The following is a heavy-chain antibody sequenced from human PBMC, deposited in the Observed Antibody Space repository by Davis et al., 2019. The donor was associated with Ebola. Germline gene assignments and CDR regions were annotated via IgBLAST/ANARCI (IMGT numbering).Heavy chain of an antibody. D-gene: IGHD1-26*01. V-gene: IGHV3-49*03. J-gene: IGHJ5*02. Sequence: GGSLRLSCTASGFTFGDYAMSWFRQAPGKGLEWVGFIRSKAYGGTAEHAASVKGRFTISRDDSKNIVYLQMNSLKIEDTAVYYCTRGRELVGPWGQGTLVTVSS. CDR3: TRGRELVGP. CDR1: GFTFGDYA. CDR2: IRSKAYGGTA.